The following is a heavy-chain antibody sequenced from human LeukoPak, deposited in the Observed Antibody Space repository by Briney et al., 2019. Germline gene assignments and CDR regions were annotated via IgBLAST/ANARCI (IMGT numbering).Heavy chain of an antibody. J-gene: IGHJ6*02. CDR1: GFTFSSYA. CDR3: ARDWYQLLYYYGMDV. V-gene: IGHV3-48*02. CDR2: ISSSSSTI. D-gene: IGHD2-2*01. Sequence: QAGGSLRLSCAASGFTFSSYAMSWVRQAPGKGLEWVSYISSSSSTIYYADSVKGRFTISRDNAKNSLYLQMNSLRDEDTAVYYCARDWYQLLYYYGMDVWGQGTTVTVSS.